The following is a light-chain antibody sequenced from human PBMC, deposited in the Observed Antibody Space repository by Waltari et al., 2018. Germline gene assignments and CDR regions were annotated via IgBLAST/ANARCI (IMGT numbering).Light chain of an antibody. CDR1: SSNIGSTY. J-gene: IGLJ2*01. Sequence: QSVLTQPPSASGTPGQRVTLSCSGGSSNIGSTYVSWYEQLPGTAPRLLISRTNPRPSGVPDRVSGSKSGTSASLAISGLRSEDEADYYCAAGDDSLSGVVFGGGTKVTVL. V-gene: IGLV1-47*01. CDR3: AAGDDSLSGVV. CDR2: RTN.